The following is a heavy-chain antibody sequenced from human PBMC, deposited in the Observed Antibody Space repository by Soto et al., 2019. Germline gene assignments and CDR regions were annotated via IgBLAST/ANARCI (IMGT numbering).Heavy chain of an antibody. J-gene: IGHJ6*02. V-gene: IGHV4-59*01. CDR2: TAYTGNT. Sequence: PSETLSLTCVVSGGSITSYHWSWVRQFPGKGLEWIAYTAYTGNTNYNPSLKSRVTISVDTSKNQFSLKLSSVTAADTAVYYCARWPTTVTAYYYYYGMDVWGQGTTVTVSS. CDR1: GGSITSYH. D-gene: IGHD4-4*01. CDR3: ARWPTTVTAYYYYYGMDV.